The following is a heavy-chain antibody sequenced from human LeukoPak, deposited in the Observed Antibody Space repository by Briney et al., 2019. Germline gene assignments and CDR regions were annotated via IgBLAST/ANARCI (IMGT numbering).Heavy chain of an antibody. CDR1: GGSFSGYY. D-gene: IGHD3-16*01. Sequence: PSETLSLTCAVYGGSFSGYYWSWIRQPPGKGLEWIGEINHSGSTNYNPSLKSRVTISVDTSKNQFSLKLSSVTAADTAVYYCARDVWGRPQQLGNYFDYWGQGTLVTVSS. CDR2: INHSGST. CDR3: ARDVWGRPQQLGNYFDY. J-gene: IGHJ4*02. V-gene: IGHV4-34*01.